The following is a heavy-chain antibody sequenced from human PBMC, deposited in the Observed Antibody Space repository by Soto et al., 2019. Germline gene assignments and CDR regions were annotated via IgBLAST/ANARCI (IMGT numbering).Heavy chain of an antibody. CDR3: AREVLRDLRDDAFDI. CDR1: GFTFSSYG. CDR2: IWYDGSNK. Sequence: PGGSLRLSCAASGFTFSSYGMHWVRQAPGKGLEWVAVIWYDGSNKYYADSVKGRFTISRDNSKNTLYLQMNSLRAEDTAVYYCAREVLRDLRDDAFDIWGQGTMVTVSS. D-gene: IGHD4-17*01. J-gene: IGHJ3*02. V-gene: IGHV3-33*01.